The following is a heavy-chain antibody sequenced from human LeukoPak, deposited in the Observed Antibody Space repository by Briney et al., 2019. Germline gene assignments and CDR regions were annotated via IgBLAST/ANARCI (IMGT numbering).Heavy chain of an antibody. CDR2: IYPGDSDT. CDR1: GYSFTSYW. CDR3: ARHVCGGDCYRANPGSGYYYYMDV. J-gene: IGHJ6*03. V-gene: IGHV5-51*01. D-gene: IGHD2-21*02. Sequence: GESLKISCKGSGYSFTSYWIGWVRQMPGKGLEWMGIIYPGDSDTRYSPSFQGQVTISADKSISTAYLQWSSLKASDTAMYYCARHVCGGDCYRANPGSGYYYYMDVWGKGTTVTISS.